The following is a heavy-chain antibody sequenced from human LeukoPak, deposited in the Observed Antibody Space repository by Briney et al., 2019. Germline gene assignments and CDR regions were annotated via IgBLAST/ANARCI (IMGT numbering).Heavy chain of an antibody. D-gene: IGHD1/OR15-1a*01. CDR2: FDPEDGGT. J-gene: IGHJ1*01. V-gene: IGHV1-24*01. CDR3: AKTEQLMGTEYFQH. CDR1: GYTLTELS. Sequence: ASVKVSCKVSGYTLTELSMHWVRQAPGKGLEWMGGFDPEDGGTIYAQKFQGRVTMTEDTSTDTAYMELSSLRSEDTAVYYCAKTEQLMGTEYFQHWGQGTLVTVSS.